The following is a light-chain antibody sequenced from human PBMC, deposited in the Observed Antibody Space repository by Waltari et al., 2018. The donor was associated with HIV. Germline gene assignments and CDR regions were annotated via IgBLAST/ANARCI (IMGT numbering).Light chain of an antibody. V-gene: IGKV1-9*01. CDR3: QQLNSYPLT. Sequence: DIQLTQSPSSTSVGDRVTITCRASQGISSYLAWYQQKPGKAPQLLIYAASTLESGVPSRFSGSGSVTEFTLTISSLQPEDFATYYCQQLNSYPLTFGGGTKVDFK. CDR2: AAS. J-gene: IGKJ4*01. CDR1: QGISSY.